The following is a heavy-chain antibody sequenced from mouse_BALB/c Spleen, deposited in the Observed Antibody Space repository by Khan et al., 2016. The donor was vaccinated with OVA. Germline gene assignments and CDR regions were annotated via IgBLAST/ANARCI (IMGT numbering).Heavy chain of an antibody. CDR3: ARGNYYGSTSGFGY. D-gene: IGHD1-1*01. CDR1: GYTFSSYW. Sequence: VQLQESGAELMKPGASVKLSCKATGYTFSSYWIAWVKQRPGHGLEWIGEILPGSNSTNYNERFKGQATITADTSSNTAYMQLSSLTSEDSAIYYCARGNYYGSTSGFGYWGQGTLVTVSA. V-gene: IGHV1-9*01. CDR2: ILPGSNST. J-gene: IGHJ3*01.